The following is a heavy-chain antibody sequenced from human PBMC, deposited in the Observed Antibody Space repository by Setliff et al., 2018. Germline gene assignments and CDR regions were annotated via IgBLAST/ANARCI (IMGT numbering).Heavy chain of an antibody. D-gene: IGHD5-18*01. CDR1: GFTFSSYG. CDR3: AKDLGNTYGRENFFDS. Sequence: GGSLRLSCAASGFTFSSYGMHWVRQAPGKGLEWVAVIWSHGGLKSYVDSVKVRFTIARDNSKNTLYLEMSSLRAEDTAVYYCAKDLGNTYGRENFFDSWGQGTLVTVSS. CDR2: IWSHGGLK. V-gene: IGHV3-33*06. J-gene: IGHJ4*02.